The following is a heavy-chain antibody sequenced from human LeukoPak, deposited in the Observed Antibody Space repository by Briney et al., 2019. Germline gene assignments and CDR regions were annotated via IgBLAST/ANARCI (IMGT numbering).Heavy chain of an antibody. CDR3: ARDPTSPGARGYSYILD. CDR2: ISYDGSNK. Sequence: PGGSLRLSCAASGFTFSSYAMHWVRQAPGKGLEWVAVISYDGSNKYYADSVKGRFTISRDNSKNTLYLQMNSLRAEDTAVYYCARDPTSPGARGYSYILDWGQGTLVTVSS. D-gene: IGHD5-18*01. CDR1: GFTFSSYA. V-gene: IGHV3-30-3*01. J-gene: IGHJ4*02.